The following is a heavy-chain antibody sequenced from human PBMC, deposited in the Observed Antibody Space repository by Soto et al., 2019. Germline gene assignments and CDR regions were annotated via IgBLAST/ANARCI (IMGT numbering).Heavy chain of an antibody. V-gene: IGHV1-46*03. CDR2: IYPGGVKT. CDR1: GCSFTSHY. Sequence: ASVKVSCKAIGCSFTSHYIHWVRQAPGQGLEWMGTIYPGGVKTGYAQKFQGRITMTTDTSTTTAYMELSSLTSEDTAIYYCAIDICGGDCYSLKYFASWGQGTQVTVS. J-gene: IGHJ4*02. CDR3: AIDICGGDCYSLKYFAS. D-gene: IGHD2-21*02.